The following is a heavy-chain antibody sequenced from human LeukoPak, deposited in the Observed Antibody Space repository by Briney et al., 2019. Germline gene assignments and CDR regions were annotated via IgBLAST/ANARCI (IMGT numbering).Heavy chain of an antibody. V-gene: IGHV3-23*01. J-gene: IGHJ6*02. D-gene: IGHD5-18*01. CDR2: ISGSGGST. Sequence: GGSLRLSCAASGFTFSSYAMSWVRQAPGKGLEWVSAISGSGGSTYYADSVKGRFTIFRDNSKNTLYLQMNSLRAEDTAVYYCAISKTTAMAHYYYYGMDVWGQGTTVTVSS. CDR3: AISKTTAMAHYYYYGMDV. CDR1: GFTFSSYA.